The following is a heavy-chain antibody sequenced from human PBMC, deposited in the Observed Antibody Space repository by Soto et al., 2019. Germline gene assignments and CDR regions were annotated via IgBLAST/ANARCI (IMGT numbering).Heavy chain of an antibody. J-gene: IGHJ6*02. Sequence: QVQLQQWGAGLLKPSETLSLTCAVYGGSFSGYYWSWIRQPPGKGLEWIGEINHSGSTNYNPSLTSRVTISVDTSKNQFSLKMSSVTAADTAVYYCARGAGHYYCYGMDVLGQGTKVTVSS. CDR2: INHSGST. CDR1: GGSFSGYY. V-gene: IGHV4-34*01. CDR3: ARGAGHYYCYGMDV.